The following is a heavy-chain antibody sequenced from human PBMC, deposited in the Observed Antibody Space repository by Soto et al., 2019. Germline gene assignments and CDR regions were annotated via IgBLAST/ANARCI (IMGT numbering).Heavy chain of an antibody. CDR3: AREKGGYYYGSGSYYTRAEYFQH. Sequence: ASVKVSCKASGGTFSSYAISWVRQAPGQGLEWMGGIIPIFGTANCAQKFQGRVTITADVSTSTAYMELSSLRSEDTAVYYRAREKGGYYYGSGSYYTRAEYFQHWGQGTLVTVSS. V-gene: IGHV1-69*13. CDR1: GGTFSSYA. CDR2: IIPIFGTA. J-gene: IGHJ1*01. D-gene: IGHD3-10*01.